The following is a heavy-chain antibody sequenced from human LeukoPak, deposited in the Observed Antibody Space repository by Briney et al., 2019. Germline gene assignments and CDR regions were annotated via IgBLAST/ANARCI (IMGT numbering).Heavy chain of an antibody. CDR3: ARAFGLEPV. CDR1: GFTFSDHY. J-gene: IGHJ4*02. Sequence: GGSLRLSCAASGFTFSDHYMDWVRQAPGKGLEWVGRTRNKANSYTTEYAASGKGRFTISRDDSKNSLYLQMNSLKTEDTAVYYCARAFGLEPVWGQGTLVTVSS. CDR2: TRNKANSYTT. D-gene: IGHD3/OR15-3a*01. V-gene: IGHV3-72*01.